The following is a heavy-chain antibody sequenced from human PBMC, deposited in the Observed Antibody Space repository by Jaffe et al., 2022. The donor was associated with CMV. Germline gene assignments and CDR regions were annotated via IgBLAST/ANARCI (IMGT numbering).Heavy chain of an antibody. J-gene: IGHJ3*02. Sequence: QVQLQQWGAGLLKPSETLSLTCAVYGGSFSGYYWSWIRQPPGKGLEWIGEINHSGSTNYNPSLKSRVTISVDTSKNQFSLKLSSVTAADTAVYYCARGVLRLCDIWGQGTMVTVSS. V-gene: IGHV4-34*01. CDR3: ARGVLRLCDI. CDR2: INHSGST. D-gene: IGHD4-17*01. CDR1: GGSFSGYY.